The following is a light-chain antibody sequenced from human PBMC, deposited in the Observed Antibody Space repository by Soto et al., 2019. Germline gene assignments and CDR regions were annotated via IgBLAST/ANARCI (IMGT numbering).Light chain of an antibody. Sequence: QSALTQPASVSGSPGQSITISCTGTSSDIGGYNYVSWYQQHPGKAPKLMIYDVSNRPSGVSNRFSGSKSGNTASLTISGPQAEDEADYYCGSYTSSSTLEVFGTGTKLTVL. CDR2: DVS. CDR1: SSDIGGYNY. CDR3: GSYTSSSTLEV. V-gene: IGLV2-14*03. J-gene: IGLJ1*01.